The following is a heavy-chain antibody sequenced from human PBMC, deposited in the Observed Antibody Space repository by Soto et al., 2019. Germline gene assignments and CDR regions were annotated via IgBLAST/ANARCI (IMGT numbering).Heavy chain of an antibody. D-gene: IGHD3-9*01. CDR3: ARALGSLTGYSLYYYYGMDV. J-gene: IGHJ6*02. CDR1: GDSVSSNSAA. Sequence: PSQTLSLTCAISGDSVSSNSAAWNWIRQSPSRCLEWLGRTYYRSKWYNDYAVSVKSRITINPDTSKNQSSLQLNSVTPDDTALYYCARALGSLTGYSLYYYYGMDVWGQGTTVTVSS. CDR2: TYYRSKWYN. V-gene: IGHV6-1*01.